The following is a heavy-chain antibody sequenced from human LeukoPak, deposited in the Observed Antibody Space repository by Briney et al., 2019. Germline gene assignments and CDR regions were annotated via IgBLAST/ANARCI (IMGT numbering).Heavy chain of an antibody. Sequence: SVKVSCKASGGTFSSYAISWVRQAPGQGLEGMGGIIPIFGTANYAQKFQGRVTITTDESTSTAYMELSSLRSEDTAVYYCARDPGGARVRYYYMDVWGKGTTVTVSS. V-gene: IGHV1-69*05. CDR2: IIPIFGTA. CDR1: GGTFSSYA. CDR3: ARDPGGARVRYYYMDV. J-gene: IGHJ6*03. D-gene: IGHD1-26*01.